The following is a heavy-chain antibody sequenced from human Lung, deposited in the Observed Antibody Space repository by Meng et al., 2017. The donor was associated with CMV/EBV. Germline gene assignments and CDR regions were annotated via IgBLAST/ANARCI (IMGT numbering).Heavy chain of an antibody. CDR2: ISSSSSYI. CDR3: ARGSSSSWYERSYYFDY. CDR1: GFTFSSYS. J-gene: IGHJ4*02. Sequence: GGSLRLXXAASGFTFSSYSMNWVRQAPGKGLEGVSSISSSSSYIYYADSVKGRFTISRDNAKNSLYLQMNSLRAEDTAVYYCARGSSSSWYERSYYFDYWGQGTXVTVSS. D-gene: IGHD6-13*01. V-gene: IGHV3-21*01.